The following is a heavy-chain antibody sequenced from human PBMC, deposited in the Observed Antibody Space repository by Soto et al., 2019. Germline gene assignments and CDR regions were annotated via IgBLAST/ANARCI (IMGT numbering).Heavy chain of an antibody. CDR1: GFSFRNYA. CDR3: ANGRATYGLLTHDY. V-gene: IGHV3-23*01. Sequence: EVQLLESGGGLGQPGGSLRLSCAASGFSFRNYAMSWVRQAPGKGLEWISTLTGSSSNTYYADSVKGRFAISRDNSRNTLYLQMHSLTAEDTAVYYCANGRATYGLLTHDYWGQGTLVTVSS. D-gene: IGHD3-9*01. J-gene: IGHJ4*02. CDR2: LTGSSSNT.